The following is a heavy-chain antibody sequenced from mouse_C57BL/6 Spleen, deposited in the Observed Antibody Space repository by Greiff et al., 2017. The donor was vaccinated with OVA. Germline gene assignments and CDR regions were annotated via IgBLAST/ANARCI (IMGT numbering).Heavy chain of an antibody. D-gene: IGHD1-1*01. J-gene: IGHJ2*01. Sequence: QVQLKQPGAELVKPGASVKMSCKASGYTFTSYWITWVKQRPGQGLEWIGDIYPGSGSTNYNEKFKSKATLTVDTSSSTAYMQLSSLTSEDSAVYYCAREGTTVPYYFDYWGQGTTLTVSS. CDR1: GYTFTSYW. CDR2: IYPGSGST. V-gene: IGHV1-55*01. CDR3: AREGTTVPYYFDY.